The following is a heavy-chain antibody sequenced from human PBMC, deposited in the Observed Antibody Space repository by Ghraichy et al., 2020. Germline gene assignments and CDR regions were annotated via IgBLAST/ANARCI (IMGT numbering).Heavy chain of an antibody. CDR2: IYYSGST. CDR3: ARVRWQQLYFDY. CDR1: GGSISSYY. Sequence: GSLRLSCTVSGGSISSYYWSWIRQPPGKGLEWIGYIYYSGSTNYNPSLKSRVTISVDTSKNQFSLKLSSVTAADTAVYYCARVRWQQLYFDYWGQGTLVTVSS. V-gene: IGHV4-59*01. J-gene: IGHJ4*02. D-gene: IGHD6-13*01.